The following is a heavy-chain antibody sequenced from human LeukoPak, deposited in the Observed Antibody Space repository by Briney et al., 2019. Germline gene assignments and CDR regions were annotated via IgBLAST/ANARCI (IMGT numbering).Heavy chain of an antibody. CDR1: GGSFSGYY. Sequence: SDTLSLTCAVYGGSFSGYYWIWIRQPPGKGLEGIGGINHSGSTNYNPSLKSRVTISVDTSKNQFSLKLSSVTAADTAVYYCARVPVLDVLVVYEEDNWGQGTLVTVSS. V-gene: IGHV4-34*01. D-gene: IGHD2-8*02. CDR3: ARVPVLDVLVVYEEDN. CDR2: INHSGST. J-gene: IGHJ4*02.